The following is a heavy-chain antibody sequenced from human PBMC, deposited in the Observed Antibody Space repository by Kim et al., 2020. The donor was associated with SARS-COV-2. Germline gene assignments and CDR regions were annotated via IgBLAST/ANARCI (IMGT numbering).Heavy chain of an antibody. CDR3: ARGRDDILTGYPTHYYYGMDV. CDR2: IYYSGST. Sequence: SETLSLTCTVSGGSISSYYWSWIRQPPGKGLEWIGYIYYSGSTNYNPSLKSRVTISVDTSKNQFSLKLSSVTAADTAVYYCARGRDDILTGYPTHYYYGMDVWGQGTTVTVSS. CDR1: GGSISSYY. V-gene: IGHV4-59*13. D-gene: IGHD3-9*01. J-gene: IGHJ6*02.